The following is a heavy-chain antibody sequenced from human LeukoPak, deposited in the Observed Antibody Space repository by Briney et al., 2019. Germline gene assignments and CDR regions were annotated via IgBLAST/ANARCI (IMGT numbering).Heavy chain of an antibody. CDR3: ARALEGYYDILTGYYVIDY. CDR2: ISSSGSTI. Sequence: GGSLRLSCAASGFTVSDYYMSWIRQAPGKGLEWVSCISSSGSTIYYADSVKGRFTISRDNAKNSLYLQMNSLRAEDTAVYYCARALEGYYDILTGYYVIDYWGQGTLVTVSS. J-gene: IGHJ4*02. D-gene: IGHD3-9*01. CDR1: GFTVSDYY. V-gene: IGHV3-11*01.